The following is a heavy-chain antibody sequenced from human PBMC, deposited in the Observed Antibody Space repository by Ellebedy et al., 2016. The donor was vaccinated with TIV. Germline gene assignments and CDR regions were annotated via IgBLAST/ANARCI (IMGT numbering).Heavy chain of an antibody. CDR1: GFTFSRYS. CDR3: ARDTAMNY. CDR2: IGASGTDK. Sequence: GESLKISCAASGFTFSRYSMNWVRQAPGKGLEWVSSIGASGTDKYYADSVKGRFTISRDNAKNSLYLQMDSLRAEDTAVFYCARDTAMNYWGLGTLVTVSS. J-gene: IGHJ4*02. V-gene: IGHV3-21*01. D-gene: IGHD5-18*01.